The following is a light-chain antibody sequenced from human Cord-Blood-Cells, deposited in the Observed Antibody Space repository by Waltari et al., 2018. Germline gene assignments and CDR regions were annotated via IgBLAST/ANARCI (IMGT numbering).Light chain of an antibody. CDR3: SSYTSSSTLV. CDR2: EVS. Sequence: QSALTQPASVSGSPGQSITISCTGTRSDAGGYNYVSWYQQHPGKAPKLMIYEVSNRPSGVSNRFSGSKSGNTASLTISGLQAEDEADYYCSSYTSSSTLVFGTGTKVTVL. CDR1: RSDAGGYNY. V-gene: IGLV2-14*01. J-gene: IGLJ1*01.